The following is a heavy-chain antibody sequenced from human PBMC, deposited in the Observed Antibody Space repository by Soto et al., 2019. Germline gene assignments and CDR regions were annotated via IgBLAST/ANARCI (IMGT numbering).Heavy chain of an antibody. CDR3: VRDKVGVDVYYFDY. D-gene: IGHD5-12*01. CDR2: IGGSGDST. Sequence: GGSVRLSCAASGFTFSDYAMSWVRQAPGKGLEWVSGIGGSGDSTYYADSVTGRFTISRDRSKNILYLQMNSLRAEDTALYYCVRDKVGVDVYYFDYWGLGTLVTVSS. J-gene: IGHJ4*02. V-gene: IGHV3-23*01. CDR1: GFTFSDYA.